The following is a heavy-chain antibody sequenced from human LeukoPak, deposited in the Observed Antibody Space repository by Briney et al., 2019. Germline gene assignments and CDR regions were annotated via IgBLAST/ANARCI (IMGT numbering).Heavy chain of an antibody. J-gene: IGHJ4*02. CDR1: GDSISGYY. Sequence: SETLSLTRTVSGDSISGYYWTWIRQPPGKGLEWIGYIYYSGSINYNPSLKSRLTISVDTSKNQFSLKLSSVTAADTAVYYCARLRGNYFPDYWGQGTLVTVSS. D-gene: IGHD4-11*01. V-gene: IGHV4-59*01. CDR3: ARLRGNYFPDY. CDR2: IYYSGSI.